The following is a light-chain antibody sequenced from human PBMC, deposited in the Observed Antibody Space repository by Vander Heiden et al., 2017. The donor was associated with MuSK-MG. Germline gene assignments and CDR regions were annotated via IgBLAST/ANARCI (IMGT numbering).Light chain of an antibody. CDR1: RGSIARNF. CDR2: DDE. Sequence: NFMLTQPHSVSESPGKTVTISCTRSRGSIARNFVQCGHHRPASSSTTVIYDDEQSPSGVPDQFSGSIDSSSNSTSLTISGLKNEDEADYYCQSYDSNNLVVFGGGTKRTVL. CDR3: QSYDSNNLVV. V-gene: IGLV6-57*01. J-gene: IGLJ2*01.